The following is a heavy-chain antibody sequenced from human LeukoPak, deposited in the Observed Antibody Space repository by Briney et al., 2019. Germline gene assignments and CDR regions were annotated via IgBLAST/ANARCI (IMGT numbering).Heavy chain of an antibody. CDR3: RVTPITGDDAFDI. CDR1: GFTFSSYA. D-gene: IGHD4-23*01. V-gene: IGHV3-23*01. CDR2: ISGSGGST. Sequence: GGSLRLSCAASGFTFSSYAMSWVRQALGKGLEWVSAISGSGGSTYYADSVKGRFTISRDNSKNTLYLQMNSLRAEDTAVYYCRVTPITGDDAFDIWGQGTMVTVSS. J-gene: IGHJ3*02.